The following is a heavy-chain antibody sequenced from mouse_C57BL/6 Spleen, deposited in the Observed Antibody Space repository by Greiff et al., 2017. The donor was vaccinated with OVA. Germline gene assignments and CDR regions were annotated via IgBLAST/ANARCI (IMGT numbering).Heavy chain of an antibody. CDR3: APYDYDEAWFAY. CDR2: IDPEAGET. CDR1: GFNIKDYY. V-gene: IGHV14-2*01. J-gene: IGHJ3*01. Sequence: EVQLQQSGAELVKPGASVKLSCTASGFNIKDYYMHWVKQRTEQGLEWIGRIDPEAGETKYAPKFQGKATITADTSSNTAYLQLSSLTSEDTAVYYCAPYDYDEAWFAYWGQGTLVTVSA. D-gene: IGHD2-4*01.